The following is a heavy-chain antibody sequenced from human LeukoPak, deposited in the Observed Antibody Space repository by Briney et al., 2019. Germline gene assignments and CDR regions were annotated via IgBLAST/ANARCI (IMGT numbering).Heavy chain of an antibody. Sequence: GGSLRLSCAASGFTFRNAWMSWVRQAPGKGLEWVSRIRSKTDGGTTDYSAPVKGRFTISRDDSKNTMYLQMNSLKIEDTAVYYCTTITDYWGQGTLVTVSS. CDR2: IRSKTDGGTT. V-gene: IGHV3-15*01. CDR1: GFTFRNAW. CDR3: TTITDY. J-gene: IGHJ4*02.